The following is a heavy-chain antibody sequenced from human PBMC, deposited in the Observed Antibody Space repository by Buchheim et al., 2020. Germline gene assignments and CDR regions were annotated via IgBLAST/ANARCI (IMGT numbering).Heavy chain of an antibody. CDR3: VKVTSKGNFDY. V-gene: IGHV3-7*03. Sequence: EVKLVESGGGLVQPGGSLRVSCAASGFTFSWNWMSWVRQAPGKGLEWVANINQDGSEEDYVDSVKGRFTVSRDNAKNSLYLQMNSLRAEDTAVYYCVKVTSKGNFDYWGQGTL. CDR1: GFTFSWNW. CDR2: INQDGSEE. J-gene: IGHJ4*02.